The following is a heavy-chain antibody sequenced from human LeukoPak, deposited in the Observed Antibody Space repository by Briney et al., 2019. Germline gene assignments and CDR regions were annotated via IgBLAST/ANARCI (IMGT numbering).Heavy chain of an antibody. J-gene: IGHJ4*02. CDR2: IYTSGST. V-gene: IGHV4-61*02. Sequence: SQTLSLTCTVSGNSISSGDNYWSWIRQPAGKGLEWIGRIYTSGSTNYNPSLKSRVTISGDTSKNQFSLKLSSVTAADTAVYYCARAGGLLLLFDYWGQGTLVTVSS. CDR3: ARAGGLLLLFDY. CDR1: GNSISSGDNY. D-gene: IGHD3-22*01.